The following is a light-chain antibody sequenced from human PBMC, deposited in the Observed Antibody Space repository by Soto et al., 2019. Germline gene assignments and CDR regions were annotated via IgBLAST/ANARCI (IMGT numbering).Light chain of an antibody. V-gene: IGLV2-14*01. CDR3: NSYTSSSTEV. CDR1: SSDVGGYNY. CDR2: EVS. J-gene: IGLJ1*01. Sequence: QSVLTQVASVSGSSGQSITISCTGTSSDVGGYNYVSWYQQHPGKAPKLMIYEVSNRPSGVSNRFSGSKSGNTASLTISGLQAEDEADYYCNSYTSSSTEVFGTGTKVTVL.